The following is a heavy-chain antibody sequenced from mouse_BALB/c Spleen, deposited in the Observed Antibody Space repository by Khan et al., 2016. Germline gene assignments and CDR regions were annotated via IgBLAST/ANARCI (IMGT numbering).Heavy chain of an antibody. CDR2: ISTGDST. J-gene: IGHJ2*01. V-gene: IGHV5-6-5*01. CDR1: GFTFRDYA. CDR3: AREDYGNYGDYFDY. Sequence: EVELVESGGGLVKPGGSLKLSCAASGFTFRDYAMSWVRQTPEKRLEWVASISTGDSTYYGDSVKGRFTIYRDIARNILSLQMSSLRSEYTAMFYCAREDYGNYGDYFDYWGQGTTLTVSS. D-gene: IGHD2-1*01.